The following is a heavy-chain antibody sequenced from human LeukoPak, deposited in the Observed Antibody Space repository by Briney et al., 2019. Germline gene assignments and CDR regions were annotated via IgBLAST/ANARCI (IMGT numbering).Heavy chain of an antibody. V-gene: IGHV3-30*18. CDR2: ISYDGSNK. CDR3: ANGYCSGGSCYSDYYYGMDV. CDR1: GFTFSSYG. D-gene: IGHD2-15*01. J-gene: IGHJ6*04. Sequence: GGSLRLSCAASGFTFSSYGMHWVRQAPGKGLEWVAVISYDGSNKYYADSVKGRFTISRDNSKNTLYLQMNSLRAEGTAVYYCANGYCSGGSCYSDYYYGMDVWGKGTTVTVSS.